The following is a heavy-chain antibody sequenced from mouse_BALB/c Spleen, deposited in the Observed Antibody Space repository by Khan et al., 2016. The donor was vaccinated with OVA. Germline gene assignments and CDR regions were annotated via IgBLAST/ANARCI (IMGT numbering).Heavy chain of an antibody. Sequence: EVELVESGGGLVQPGGSRKLSCAASGFTFIDYGMAWVRQTPGKGPEWIAFISSVAYSIYYADTVTGRFTIPRENAKNNLSLEMSSLRSDDPAMYYCGRGGFAYWGQGTLVTVSA. CDR3: GRGGFAY. CDR1: GFTFIDYG. J-gene: IGHJ3*01. CDR2: ISSVAYSI. V-gene: IGHV5-15*02.